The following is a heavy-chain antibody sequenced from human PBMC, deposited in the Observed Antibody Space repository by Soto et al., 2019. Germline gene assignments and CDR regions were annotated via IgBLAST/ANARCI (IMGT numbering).Heavy chain of an antibody. CDR2: IIPIFGTA. D-gene: IGHD5-12*01. CDR1: GGTFSSYA. Sequence: ASVKVSCKASGGTFSSYAISWVRQAPGQGLEWMGGIIPIFGTANYAQKFQGRVTITADESTSTAYMELSSLRSEDTAVYYCARTNRDGYNYYFDYWGQGTLVTVSS. V-gene: IGHV1-69*13. CDR3: ARTNRDGYNYYFDY. J-gene: IGHJ4*02.